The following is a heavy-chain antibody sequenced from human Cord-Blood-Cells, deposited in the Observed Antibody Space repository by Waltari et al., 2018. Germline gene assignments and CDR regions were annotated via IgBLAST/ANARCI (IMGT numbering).Heavy chain of an antibody. CDR1: GGSFSGYY. J-gene: IGHJ4*02. CDR3: ARGGQLVHY. D-gene: IGHD6-6*01. V-gene: IGHV4-34*01. Sequence: QVQLQQWGAGLLTPSETLSLTCAVYGGSFSGYYWSWIRQPPGKGLEWIGEINHRGSTNYNPALKSRGTISVDTSKNQCALKLSSVTAADTAVYYCARGGQLVHYWGQGTLVTGSS. CDR2: INHRGST.